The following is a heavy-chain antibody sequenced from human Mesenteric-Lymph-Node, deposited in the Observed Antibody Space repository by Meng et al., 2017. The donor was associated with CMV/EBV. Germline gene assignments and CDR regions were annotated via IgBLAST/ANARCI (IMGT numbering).Heavy chain of an antibody. CDR2: ISYDGSNK. Sequence: GESLKISCAASGFTFSSYAMHWVRQAPGKGLEWVAVISYDGSNKYYADSVKGRFTISRDNSKNTLYLQMNSLGAEDTSVYYCARHVGGLDWGQGTLVTVSS. CDR3: ARHVGGLD. V-gene: IGHV3-30-3*01. CDR1: GFTFSSYA. J-gene: IGHJ4*02. D-gene: IGHD1-26*01.